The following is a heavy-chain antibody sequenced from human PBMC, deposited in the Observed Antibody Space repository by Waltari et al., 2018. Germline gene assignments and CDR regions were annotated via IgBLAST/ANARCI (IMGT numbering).Heavy chain of an antibody. CDR1: GFTFSSYA. CDR3: AKDQPDYDILTGTTDY. CDR2: ISGSGGST. D-gene: IGHD3-9*01. Sequence: EVQLLESGGGLVQPGGSLRLSCAASGFTFSSYAMSWVRQAPGKGLEWVSAISGSGGSTYYADSVKGRFTISRDNSKNTLYLQMNSLRAEDTVVYYCAKDQPDYDILTGTTDYWGQGTLVTVSS. V-gene: IGHV3-23*01. J-gene: IGHJ4*02.